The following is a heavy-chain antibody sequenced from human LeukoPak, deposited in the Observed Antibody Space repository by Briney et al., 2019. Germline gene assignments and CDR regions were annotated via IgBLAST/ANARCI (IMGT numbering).Heavy chain of an antibody. CDR3: ARDSIAAAGTGDY. J-gene: IGHJ4*02. D-gene: IGHD6-13*01. V-gene: IGHV1-3*01. Sequence: ASVKVSCKASGYTFTSYAMHWVRQAPGQRLEWMGWINAGNGNTKYSQKFQGRVTITRDTSASTVYMELSSLRSEDTAVYYCARDSIAAAGTGDYWGQGTLVTVSS. CDR2: INAGNGNT. CDR1: GYTFTSYA.